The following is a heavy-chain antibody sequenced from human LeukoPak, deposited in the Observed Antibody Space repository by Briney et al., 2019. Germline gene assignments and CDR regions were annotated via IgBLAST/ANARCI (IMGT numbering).Heavy chain of an antibody. Sequence: PSETLSLTCAVSGGSISSGGSSWSWIRQPPGKGLECIGYIYHTGSTYYNPSLKSRVTISVDTSKNQFSLKLSSVTAADTAVYYCASVPAAPRYPDYWGQGTLVTVSS. D-gene: IGHD2-2*01. J-gene: IGHJ4*02. V-gene: IGHV4-30-2*01. CDR1: GGSISSGGSS. CDR2: IYHTGST. CDR3: ASVPAAPRYPDY.